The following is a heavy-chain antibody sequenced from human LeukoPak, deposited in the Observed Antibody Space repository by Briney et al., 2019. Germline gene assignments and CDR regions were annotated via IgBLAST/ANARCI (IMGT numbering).Heavy chain of an antibody. D-gene: IGHD3-22*01. V-gene: IGHV1-2*02. Sequence: ASVKVSCKASGYTFTGYYMHWVRQAPGRGLEWMGWINPNSGGTNYAQKFQGRVTMTRDTSISTAYMELSRLRSDDTAVYYCARQGTYYDSSGYYYVWGQGTLVTVSS. J-gene: IGHJ4*02. CDR1: GYTFTGYY. CDR3: ARQGTYYDSSGYYYV. CDR2: INPNSGGT.